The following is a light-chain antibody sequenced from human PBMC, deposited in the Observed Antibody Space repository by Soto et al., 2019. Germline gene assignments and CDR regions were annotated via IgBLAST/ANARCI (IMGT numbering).Light chain of an antibody. CDR3: QQRSNWPLLT. CDR2: DAS. CDR1: KSVTSY. Sequence: EMVLPQSPATLSLPPGERATLSARASKSVTSYLAWYQQKPGQAPRLLIYDASNRATGIPARFSGSGSGTDFTLTISSLEPEDFAVYYCQQRSNWPLLTFGGGTKVEIK. J-gene: IGKJ4*01. V-gene: IGKV3-11*01.